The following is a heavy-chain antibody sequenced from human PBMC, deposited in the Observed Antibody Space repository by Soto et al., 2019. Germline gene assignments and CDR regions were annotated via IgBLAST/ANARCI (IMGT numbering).Heavy chain of an antibody. D-gene: IGHD2-8*01. CDR1: GLTFSNYW. V-gene: IGHV3-74*01. Sequence: EVQVVESGGGLVQPGGSLRLSCATSGLTFSNYWMHWVRQAPGKGLVWVSRVNNDGSGTIYADSVKGRFTISRDNAKNTVYLEMNSLRAEDTALYFCTRGGFMQALDMWGQGTTVTVSS. CDR2: VNNDGSGT. J-gene: IGHJ3*02. CDR3: TRGGFMQALDM.